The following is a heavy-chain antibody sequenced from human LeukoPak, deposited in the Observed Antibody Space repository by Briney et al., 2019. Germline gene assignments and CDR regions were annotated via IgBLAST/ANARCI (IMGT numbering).Heavy chain of an antibody. J-gene: IGHJ4*02. D-gene: IGHD3-9*01. CDR2: ISYDGSNK. Sequence: GGSLRLSCAASGFTFSSYGMHWVRQAPSKRLEWVAVISYDGSNKYYADSVKGRFTISRDNSKNTLYLQMNSLRAEDTAVYYCARNRPLRYFDWSPPDYWGQGTLVTVSS. CDR1: GFTFSSYG. V-gene: IGHV3-30*03. CDR3: ARNRPLRYFDWSPPDY.